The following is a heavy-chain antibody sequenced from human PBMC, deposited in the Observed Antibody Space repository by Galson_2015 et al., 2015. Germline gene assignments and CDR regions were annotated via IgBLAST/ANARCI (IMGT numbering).Heavy chain of an antibody. J-gene: IGHJ3*02. D-gene: IGHD3-22*01. V-gene: IGHV5-51*01. CDR2: IYPGDSDT. CDR3: ARMAQHHYDSSGPGNAFDI. CDR1: GYSFTSYW. Sequence: QSGAEVKKPGESLKISCKGSGYSFTSYWIGWVRQMPGKGLEWMGIIYPGDSDTRYSPSFQGQVTISADKSISTAYLQWSSLKASDTAMYYCARMAQHHYDSSGPGNAFDIWGQGTMVTVSS.